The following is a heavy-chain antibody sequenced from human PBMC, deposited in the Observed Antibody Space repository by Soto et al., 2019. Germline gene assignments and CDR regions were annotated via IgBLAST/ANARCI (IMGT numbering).Heavy chain of an antibody. J-gene: IGHJ3*02. Sequence: SLRLSCAASGFTFDDYAMHWVRQAPGKGLEWVSGISWNSGSIGYADSVKGRFTISRDNAKHSLYLQMNSLRAEDTALYYCAKDKSRYSSGWYAFDIWGQGTMVTVSS. CDR1: GFTFDDYA. D-gene: IGHD6-19*01. V-gene: IGHV3-9*01. CDR3: AKDKSRYSSGWYAFDI. CDR2: ISWNSGSI.